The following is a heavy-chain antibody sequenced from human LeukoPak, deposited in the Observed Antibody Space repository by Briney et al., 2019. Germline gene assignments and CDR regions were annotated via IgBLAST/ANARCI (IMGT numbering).Heavy chain of an antibody. Sequence: PGGSLRLSCSASGVTFSSYAMHWVRQAPGKGLEYVSAISDNGGSTYYAASVKGRFTISRDNSKNTLYLQMSSLRAEDTAVYYCVRPATTLRVYFDYWGQGTLVTVSS. J-gene: IGHJ4*02. CDR3: VRPATTLRVYFDY. V-gene: IGHV3-64D*06. CDR1: GVTFSSYA. CDR2: ISDNGGST. D-gene: IGHD5-24*01.